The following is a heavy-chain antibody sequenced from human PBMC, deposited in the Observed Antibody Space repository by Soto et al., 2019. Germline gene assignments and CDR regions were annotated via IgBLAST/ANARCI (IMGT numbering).Heavy chain of an antibody. D-gene: IGHD6-6*01. CDR2: ISAENGKT. V-gene: IGHV1-24*01. CDR1: GYTLTELS. Sequence: ASVKVSCTVSGYTLTELSMHWVRQAPGQGLEWMGWISAENGKTNYARKLQGRVTMTTDTSTSTAYMELRSLRSDDTAVYYCATGIAARRDFDYWGQGTLVTVSS. CDR3: ATGIAARRDFDY. J-gene: IGHJ4*02.